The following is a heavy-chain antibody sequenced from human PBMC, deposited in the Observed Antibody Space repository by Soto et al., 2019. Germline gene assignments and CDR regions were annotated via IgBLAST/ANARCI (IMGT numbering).Heavy chain of an antibody. Sequence: SVKVSCKASGGTFSIYAISWVRQAPGQGLEWMGGIIPVFGAANYTQKFQGRVTITADESTSTVYMELSSLRSEDTAVYYCARARGPSMLRYYYGLDVWGQGTTVTVSS. V-gene: IGHV1-69*13. D-gene: IGHD3-10*02. CDR3: ARARGPSMLRYYYGLDV. CDR1: GGTFSIYA. CDR2: IIPVFGAA. J-gene: IGHJ6*02.